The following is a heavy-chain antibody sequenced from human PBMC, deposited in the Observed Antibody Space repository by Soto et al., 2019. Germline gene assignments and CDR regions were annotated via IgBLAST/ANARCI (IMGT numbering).Heavy chain of an antibody. CDR2: MDYSGRT. Sequence: PSETLSLTCSVSGSSLSRHYWSWIRLPPGGGLEWIGFMDYSGRTNYNPSFTSRITMSVDTSKNQFSLKLDLVTAADTALYYCHGADGYGVDVWGQVTTVTVSS. J-gene: IGHJ6*02. CDR1: GSSLSRHY. V-gene: IGHV4-59*03. D-gene: IGHD2-21*02. CDR3: HGADGYGVDV.